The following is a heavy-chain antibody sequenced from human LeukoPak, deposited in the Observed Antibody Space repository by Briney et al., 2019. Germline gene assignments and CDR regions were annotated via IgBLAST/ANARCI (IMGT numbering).Heavy chain of an antibody. J-gene: IGHJ4*02. CDR2: IQTSGST. CDR3: AREEEGAYSDYFDY. Sequence: ASETLSLTCSVSGVSIRSYSWSWIRQPSGKGLEWIGRIQTSGSTNYNPSLRSRVTMSVDTSKNQFSLKLSSVTAADTAVYYCAREEEGAYSDYFDYWGQGTLVTVSS. CDR1: GVSIRSYS. V-gene: IGHV4-4*07. D-gene: IGHD2-15*01.